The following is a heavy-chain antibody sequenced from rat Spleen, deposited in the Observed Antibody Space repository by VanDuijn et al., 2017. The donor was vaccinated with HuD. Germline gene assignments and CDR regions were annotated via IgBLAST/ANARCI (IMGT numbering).Heavy chain of an antibody. Sequence: EVQLVESGGGLVQPGRSLKLSCAASGFTFSNYWMTWIRQAPGKGLEWIASIPNTGGNIYYPDSVKGRFTISRDNAENTAYLQMNSLWSEDTATYYCAVAGYGYWGQGVVVTVSS. CDR2: IPNTGGNI. CDR1: GFTFSNYW. J-gene: IGHJ2*01. V-gene: IGHV5-31*01. D-gene: IGHD4-3*01. CDR3: AVAGYGY.